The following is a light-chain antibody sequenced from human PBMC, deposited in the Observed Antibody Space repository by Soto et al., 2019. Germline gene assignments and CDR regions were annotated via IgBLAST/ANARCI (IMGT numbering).Light chain of an antibody. CDR3: TAFSANRVYL. CDR2: GVH. CDR1: SNDIGSYDY. V-gene: IGLV2-14*01. Sequence: QSALTQPISVSGSPGQSITISCTGNSNDIGSYDYVCWYQQHPGKAPRLLIHGVHNRSPGISGRFSASKSRLTASLTISGIQGEDEANYYCTAFSANRVYLFGPGTKGTVL. J-gene: IGLJ1*01.